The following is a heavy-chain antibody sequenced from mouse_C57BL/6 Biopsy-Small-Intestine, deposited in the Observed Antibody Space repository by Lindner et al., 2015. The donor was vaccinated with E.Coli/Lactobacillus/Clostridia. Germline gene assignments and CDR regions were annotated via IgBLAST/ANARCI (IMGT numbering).Heavy chain of an antibody. Sequence: SVKVSCKASGHTFNDYYVHWVRQAPGQGLEWMGRVNPDSGKTNYAQKFQGRVTMTRDTSISTTYMELSSLRSDDTAMYYCARNNLATYTGMGIWGQGTLVTVSS. CDR1: GHTFNDYY. D-gene: IGHD5-1*01. V-gene: IGHV14-2*02. CDR2: VNPDSGKT. CDR3: ARNNLATYTGMGI. J-gene: IGHJ4*01.